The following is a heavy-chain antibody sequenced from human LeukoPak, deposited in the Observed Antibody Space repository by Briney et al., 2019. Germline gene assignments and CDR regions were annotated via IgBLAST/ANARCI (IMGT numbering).Heavy chain of an antibody. V-gene: IGHV4-34*01. CDR1: GGSFSGYY. CDR3: ARGVAARVFDY. D-gene: IGHD6-6*01. CDR2: INHSGST. Sequence: SETLSLTCAVYGGSFSGYYWSWIRQPPGKGLEWIGEINHSGSTNYNPSLKSRVTISVDTSKNQFSPKLSSVTAADTAVYYCARGVAARVFDYWGQGTLVTVSS. J-gene: IGHJ4*02.